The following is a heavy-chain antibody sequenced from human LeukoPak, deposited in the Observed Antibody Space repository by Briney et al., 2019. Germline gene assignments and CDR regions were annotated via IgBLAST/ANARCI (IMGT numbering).Heavy chain of an antibody. CDR3: AKSHSVAVAGPYSTYYFDS. CDR1: GFTFSSFA. V-gene: IGHV3-23*01. CDR2: ISGSGAST. Sequence: GGSLRLSCAASGFTFSSFAMSWVRQAPGRGVEWVSSISGSGASTYYADSVKGRFTISRDNSRNTLYLQMSSLRAEDTAVYYCAKSHSVAVAGPYSTYYFDSWGQGTLVTVSS. J-gene: IGHJ4*02. D-gene: IGHD6-19*01.